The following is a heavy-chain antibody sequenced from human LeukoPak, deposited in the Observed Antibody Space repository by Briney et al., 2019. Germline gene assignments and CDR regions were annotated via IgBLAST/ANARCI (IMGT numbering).Heavy chain of an antibody. CDR2: IYPGDSDT. CDR3: ARRIAVAGTVNAFDI. V-gene: IGHV5-51*01. Sequence: GESLKISCKGSGYIFTSYWIGWVRQMPGKGLGWMGIIYPGDSDTRYSPSFQGQVTISADKSISTAYLQWSSLKASDTAMYYCARRIAVAGTVNAFDIWGQGRMVTVCS. D-gene: IGHD6-19*01. CDR1: GYIFTSYW. J-gene: IGHJ3*02.